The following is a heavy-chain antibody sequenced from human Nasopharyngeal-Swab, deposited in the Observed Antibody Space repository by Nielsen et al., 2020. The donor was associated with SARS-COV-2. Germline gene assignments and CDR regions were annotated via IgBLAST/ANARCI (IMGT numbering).Heavy chain of an antibody. CDR1: GFTFSSFW. V-gene: IGHV3-74*01. CDR2: NNTVGSST. J-gene: IGHJ4*02. Sequence: GESLKTSCAASGFTFSSFWMHWVRQAPGKGLVWVSRNNTVGSSTIYADSVKGRFTISRDNAQNKLYLQMNSLTAEDTAVYYCARGVGPQPLPSYFDYWGQGTLVTVSS. D-gene: IGHD2-15*01. CDR3: ARGVGPQPLPSYFDY.